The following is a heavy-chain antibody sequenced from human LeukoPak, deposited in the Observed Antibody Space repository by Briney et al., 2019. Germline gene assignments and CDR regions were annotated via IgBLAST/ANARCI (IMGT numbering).Heavy chain of an antibody. D-gene: IGHD3-22*01. Sequence: GGSLRLSCAASGFTFSTYWMTWVRQAPGKGLEWVANIKEDESEKYYVDSVKSRFNIFRDNAKNLLYLQMNSLRAEDTAVYYCARVHYYDSSAYRHFEDWGQGTLVTVSS. V-gene: IGHV3-7*01. J-gene: IGHJ4*02. CDR2: IKEDESEK. CDR3: ARVHYYDSSAYRHFED. CDR1: GFTFSTYW.